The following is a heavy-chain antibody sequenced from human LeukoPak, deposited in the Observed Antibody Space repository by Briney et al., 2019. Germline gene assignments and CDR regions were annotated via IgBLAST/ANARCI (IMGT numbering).Heavy chain of an antibody. J-gene: IGHJ5*02. V-gene: IGHV1-46*01. D-gene: IGHD6-19*01. CDR2: INPSGGST. Sequence: ASVKVSCKASGYIFTSYSIHWVRQAPGQGLEWMGVINPSGGSTRYAQKFQGRVTMTRDMSTSTVYMELSSLRSDDTAVYYCARVYSSGWYWFDPWGQGTLVTVSS. CDR3: ARVYSSGWYWFDP. CDR1: GYIFTSYS.